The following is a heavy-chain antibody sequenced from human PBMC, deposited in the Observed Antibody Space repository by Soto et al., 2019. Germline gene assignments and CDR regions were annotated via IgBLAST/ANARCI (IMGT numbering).Heavy chain of an antibody. CDR3: ARRTRTATTNWGAFDV. V-gene: IGHV3-23*01. Sequence: EVQLLESGGGLVQPGGSLRLSCAASGFTFNTYVMNWVRQAPGKGLEWVSTISYSADKTHYADSVKGRFTISRDNSRHTLFLQVNSLGADDAAVYYCARRTRTATTNWGAFDVWGEWTMVTVSP. J-gene: IGHJ3*01. D-gene: IGHD1-7*01. CDR2: ISYSADKT. CDR1: GFTFNTYV.